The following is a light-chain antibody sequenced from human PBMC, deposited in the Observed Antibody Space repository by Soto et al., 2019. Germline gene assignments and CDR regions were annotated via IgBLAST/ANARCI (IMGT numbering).Light chain of an antibody. Sequence: VLTQSPGTLSLSPGERATISCRASQSISSNYLAWYQHKPGQAPRLLIYGASSWATGIPHRFSGSGSGTDFTLTISRLEPEDCGMYYCQQYGGSPPFTFGQGTRLEIK. CDR2: GAS. CDR1: QSISSNY. CDR3: QQYGGSPPFT. V-gene: IGKV3-20*01. J-gene: IGKJ2*01.